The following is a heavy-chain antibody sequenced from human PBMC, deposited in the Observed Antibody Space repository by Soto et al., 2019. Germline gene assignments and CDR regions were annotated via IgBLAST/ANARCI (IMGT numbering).Heavy chain of an antibody. J-gene: IGHJ4*02. V-gene: IGHV5-51*01. CDR1: GYSFTNFW. CDR3: ARGLTSVSNPYHFDY. CDR2: MYAGDSDT. D-gene: IGHD3-3*02. Sequence: GESLKISCKASGYSFTNFWIGWVRQMPGKGLEWMGIMYAGDSDTRYSPSFQGQVTISVDWTITTAYLQCSSLQASDTAVYYCARGLTSVSNPYHFDYWGQGTLVTVSS.